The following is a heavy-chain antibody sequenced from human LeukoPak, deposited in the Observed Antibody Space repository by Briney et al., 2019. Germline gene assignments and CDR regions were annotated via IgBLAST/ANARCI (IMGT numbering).Heavy chain of an antibody. CDR1: GFTFSSYG. CDR3: ARETDGYNFLDY. D-gene: IGHD5-24*01. J-gene: IGHJ4*02. CDR2: IWYDGSNK. V-gene: IGHV3-33*01. Sequence: GGSLRLSCAASGFTFSSYGMHWVRQAPGKGLEWVAVIWYDGSNKYYADSVKGRFTISRDNSKNTLYLQMNSLRAEDTAVYYCARETDGYNFLDYWGQGTLVTVSS.